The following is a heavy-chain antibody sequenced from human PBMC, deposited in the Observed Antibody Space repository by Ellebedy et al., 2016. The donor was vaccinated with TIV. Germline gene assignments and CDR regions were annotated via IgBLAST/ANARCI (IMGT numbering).Heavy chain of an antibody. CDR3: AKERGKLSLRSPFDY. J-gene: IGHJ4*02. V-gene: IGHV3-23*01. D-gene: IGHD3-22*01. Sequence: GGSLRLSXAASGFTFSRYAMSWVRQAPGKGLEWVSQVSGSGNSTYYADSVKGRFTISRDNSKSTLYLQINSLRAEDTAVYYCAKERGKLSLRSPFDYWGQGTLVSVSS. CDR1: GFTFSRYA. CDR2: VSGSGNST.